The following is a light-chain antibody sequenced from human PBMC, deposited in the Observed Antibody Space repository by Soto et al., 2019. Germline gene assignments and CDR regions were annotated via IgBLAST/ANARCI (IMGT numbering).Light chain of an antibody. J-gene: IGLJ1*01. CDR1: TLPKQY. CDR3: QSADSSGTYI. V-gene: IGLV3-25*02. Sequence: SYELTQPPSVSVSPGQTARTTCSGDTLPKQYPYWYQQKPGQAPVLIINKNSERPSGIPERFSGSSSGTTVTLTISGVQAEDEADYYCQSADSSGTYIFGTGTKV. CDR2: KNS.